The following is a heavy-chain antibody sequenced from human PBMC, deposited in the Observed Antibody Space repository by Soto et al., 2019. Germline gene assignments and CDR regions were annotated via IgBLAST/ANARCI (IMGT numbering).Heavy chain of an antibody. V-gene: IGHV1-8*01. J-gene: IGHJ6*02. CDR1: GYTFTSYD. Sequence: ASVKVSCTASGYTFTSYDINWVRQATGQGLEWMGWMNPNSGNTGYAQKFQGRVTMTRNTSISTAYMELSSLRSEDTAVYYCASGRYYGSGSYYNGPYYYYGMDVWGQGTTVTVSS. CDR3: ASGRYYGSGSYYNGPYYYYGMDV. CDR2: MNPNSGNT. D-gene: IGHD3-10*01.